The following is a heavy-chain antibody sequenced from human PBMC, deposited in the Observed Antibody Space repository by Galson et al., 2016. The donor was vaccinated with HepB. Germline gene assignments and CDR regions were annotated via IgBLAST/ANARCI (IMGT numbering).Heavy chain of an antibody. Sequence: TLSLTCTVSGASISGYYLSWIRQPPGKGLEWIGYIYYSGRTNYNPSLKSRVTITVDTSKNQSSLKLSFVTAADTAVYYCARDDSGGWYGFHYGMDVWGQGTTVTVSS. CDR2: IYYSGRT. CDR1: GASISGYY. CDR3: ARDDSGGWYGFHYGMDV. V-gene: IGHV4-59*01. J-gene: IGHJ6*02. D-gene: IGHD6-19*01.